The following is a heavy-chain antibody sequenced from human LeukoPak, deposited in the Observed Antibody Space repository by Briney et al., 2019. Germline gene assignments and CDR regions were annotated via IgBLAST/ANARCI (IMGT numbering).Heavy chain of an antibody. CDR3: ASHRIAENWFDP. CDR1: DYSFTRYW. CDR2: IYPGDSDT. V-gene: IGHV5-51*01. J-gene: IGHJ5*02. Sequence: GESLKISCKGSDYSFTRYWIGWVRQMPGKGLEWMGFIYPGDSDTRYSPSFQGQVTISGDKSISTAYLQWSSLKASDTAMYYCASHRIAENWFDPWGQGTLVTVSS. D-gene: IGHD6-13*01.